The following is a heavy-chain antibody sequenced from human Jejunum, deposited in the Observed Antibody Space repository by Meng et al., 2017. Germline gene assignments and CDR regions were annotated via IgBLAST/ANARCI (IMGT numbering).Heavy chain of an antibody. V-gene: IGHV4-59*01. Sequence: GSLRLSCTVSGGSISTYYWSWIRQSPEKGLEWIGYIYHSGTTNYNPSLKSRVTISLDTSTNQLSLKLTSVLAADTAVYYCARSTAFDVFGIRGQGTAVTVSS. D-gene: IGHD6-6*01. CDR2: IYHSGTT. CDR1: GGSISTYY. CDR3: ARSTAFDVFGI. J-gene: IGHJ3*02.